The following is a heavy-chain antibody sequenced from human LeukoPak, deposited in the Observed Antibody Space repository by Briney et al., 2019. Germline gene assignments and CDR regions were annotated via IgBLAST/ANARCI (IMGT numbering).Heavy chain of an antibody. J-gene: IGHJ4*02. CDR2: IYHSGST. CDR1: GGSISSYY. V-gene: IGHV4-38-2*02. CDR3: ARGGWEHFDY. Sequence: PSETLSLTCTVSGGSISSYYWSWIRQPPGKGLEWIGSIYHSGSTYYNPSLKSRVTISVDTSKNQFSLKLSSVTAADTAVYYCARGGWEHFDYWGQGTLVTVSS. D-gene: IGHD6-19*01.